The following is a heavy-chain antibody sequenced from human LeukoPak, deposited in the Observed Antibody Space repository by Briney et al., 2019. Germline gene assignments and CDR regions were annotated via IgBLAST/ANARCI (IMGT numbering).Heavy chain of an antibody. Sequence: GGSLRLSCAASGFTFSTYTMNWVRQAPGKGLERVSYISSSGSTIYYADSVKGRFTIARDNAKNSLYLQMNSLRAEDTAVYYCARSDSSGSTYRFWGQGTLVTVSS. CDR1: GFTFSTYT. V-gene: IGHV3-48*03. D-gene: IGHD3-22*01. CDR3: ARSDSSGSTYRF. J-gene: IGHJ4*02. CDR2: ISSSGSTI.